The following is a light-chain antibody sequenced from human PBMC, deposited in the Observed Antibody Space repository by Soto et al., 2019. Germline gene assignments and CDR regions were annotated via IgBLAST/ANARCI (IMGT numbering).Light chain of an antibody. V-gene: IGKV3-11*01. J-gene: IGKJ2*03. CDR2: DAS. CDR3: QQRSSWYS. Sequence: EIVLTQSPATLSLSPGERATLSCRASQSVTKYIAWYQQKPGQAPRLLIYDASNRATGVPARFSGSGSGTDFTLTISSLEPEDFAVYYCQQRSSWYSFGQGTKLEI. CDR1: QSVTKY.